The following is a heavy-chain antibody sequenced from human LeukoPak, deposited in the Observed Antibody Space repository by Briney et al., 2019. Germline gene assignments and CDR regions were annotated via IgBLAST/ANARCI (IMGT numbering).Heavy chain of an antibody. CDR3: ARIAVYCSGGSCYFDYFGMDV. CDR1: GFSLRTSEMC. CDR2: INWDDDK. V-gene: IGHV2-70*01. Sequence: RMSGPTLVNPTQTLTLTCTFSGFSLRTSEMCVTWICQPPGQAPEWLALINWDDDKHYSTSLKTRLTISRDTSLNQVVLTMTNMDPVDTATYYCARIAVYCSGGSCYFDYFGMDVWGHGTTVTVSS. D-gene: IGHD2-15*01. J-gene: IGHJ6*02.